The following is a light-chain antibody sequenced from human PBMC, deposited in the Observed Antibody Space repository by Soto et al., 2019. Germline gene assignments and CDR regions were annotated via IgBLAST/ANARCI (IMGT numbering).Light chain of an antibody. V-gene: IGLV2-18*01. CDR3: SLYTSENTDV. CDR1: STDFVSYNR. CDR2: EAS. Sequence: QSALTQPPSVSGSPGQSVTISFTGTSTDFVSYNRVSWYQQPPGTAPKLIIYEASNRPSGVPDRFSGSKSGNTASLTISVLQAADEADYYCSLYTSENTDVFGTGTKVTVL. J-gene: IGLJ1*01.